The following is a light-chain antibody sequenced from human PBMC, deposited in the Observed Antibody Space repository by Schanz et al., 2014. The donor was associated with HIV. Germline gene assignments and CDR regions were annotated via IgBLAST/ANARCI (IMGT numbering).Light chain of an antibody. CDR1: QGISSF. V-gene: IGKV1-8*01. CDR3: LQHNSYPRT. Sequence: AIRMTQSPSSFSASTGDRVTITCRASQGISSFLAWSQQKPRKPPTLRIYSASTLQSGVPSRFSGSGSGTEFTLTISSLQPEDFATYYCLQHNSYPRTFGQGTKVEIK. CDR2: SAS. J-gene: IGKJ1*01.